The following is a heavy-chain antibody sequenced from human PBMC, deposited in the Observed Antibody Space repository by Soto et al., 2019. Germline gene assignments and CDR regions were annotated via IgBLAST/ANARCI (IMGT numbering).Heavy chain of an antibody. Sequence: QVQLVESGGGLVEPGGSLRLSCAASGFTFEDYYMSWVRQAPGKGLEWVSFISSSATYTNYAESVKGRFTISRDNAKNSLLLQMNSLRAEDTAVYYCATCGYNYGSDYWGQGTLVTVSS. CDR2: ISSSATYT. CDR1: GFTFEDYY. CDR3: ATCGYNYGSDY. V-gene: IGHV3-11*05. J-gene: IGHJ4*02. D-gene: IGHD5-18*01.